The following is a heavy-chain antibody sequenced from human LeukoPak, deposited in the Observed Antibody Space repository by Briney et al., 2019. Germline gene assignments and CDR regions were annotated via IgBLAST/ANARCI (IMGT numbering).Heavy chain of an antibody. CDR3: ARGATVTTMDYYYYYMDV. CDR1: GGSFSGYY. Sequence: SETLSLTCAVYGGSFSGYYWSWIRQPPGKGLEWIGEINHSGSTNYNPSLKSRVTISVDPSKNQFSLRLSSVTAADTAVYYCARGATVTTMDYYYYYMDVWGKGTTVTVSS. J-gene: IGHJ6*03. V-gene: IGHV4-34*01. D-gene: IGHD4-17*01. CDR2: INHSGST.